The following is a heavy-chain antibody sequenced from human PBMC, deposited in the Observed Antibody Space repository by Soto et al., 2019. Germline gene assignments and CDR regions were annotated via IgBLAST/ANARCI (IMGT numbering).Heavy chain of an antibody. CDR1: WDSVSSNSAA. Sequence: PSQTLSLTCAISWDSVSSNSAAWNWIRQSPSRGLEWLGRTYYRSKWYNDYAVSVKSRITINPDTSKNQFSLQLNSVTPEDTAVYYCARDPRDYYDSSGFADYYYYGMDVWGQGTTVTVSS. D-gene: IGHD3-22*01. V-gene: IGHV6-1*01. CDR3: ARDPRDYYDSSGFADYYYYGMDV. J-gene: IGHJ6*02. CDR2: TYYRSKWYN.